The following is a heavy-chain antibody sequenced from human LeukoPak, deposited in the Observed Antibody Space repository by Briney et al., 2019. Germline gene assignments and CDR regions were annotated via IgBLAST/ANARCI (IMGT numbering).Heavy chain of an antibody. CDR3: VRDHKWGFDY. Sequence: QSGGSLRLSCAASGFTFSSFTMNWVRQAPGKGLEWVSYIRSSDNVISYGDSVKGRFTISKDNAKNSLYLQMNSLRDEDTAVYYCVRDHKWGFDYWGQGTLVTVSS. J-gene: IGHJ4*02. CDR2: IRSSDNVI. V-gene: IGHV3-48*02. D-gene: IGHD1-26*01. CDR1: GFTFSSFT.